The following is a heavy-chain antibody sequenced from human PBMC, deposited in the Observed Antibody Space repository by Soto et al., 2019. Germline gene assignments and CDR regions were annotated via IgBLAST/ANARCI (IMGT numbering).Heavy chain of an antibody. CDR1: GYTFTSYA. CDR3: AKSSSWYYGYDAFDI. Sequence: QVQLVQSGAEVKKPGASVKVSCKASGYTFTSYAMHWVRQAPGQRLEWMGWINAGYGNTKYSQKFQGRVTITRDTSASTAYMELSSLRSEDTAVYYCAKSSSWYYGYDAFDIWGQGTMVTVSS. D-gene: IGHD6-13*01. J-gene: IGHJ3*02. CDR2: INAGYGNT. V-gene: IGHV1-3*01.